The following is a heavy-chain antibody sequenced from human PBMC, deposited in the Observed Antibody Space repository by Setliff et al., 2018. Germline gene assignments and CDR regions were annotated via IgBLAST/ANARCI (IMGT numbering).Heavy chain of an antibody. J-gene: IGHJ4*02. CDR2: IIPIFGSA. V-gene: IGHV1-69*01. Sequence: VKVSCQASGGTFNSYAISWVRQAPGQGLEWMGGIIPIFGSANYARKFQGRVTVTADESTSTAYMELSSLRSEDTAVYYCARGSVEYSRGWYYFDYWAQGTLVTVSS. D-gene: IGHD6-19*01. CDR1: GGTFNSYA. CDR3: ARGSVEYSRGWYYFDY.